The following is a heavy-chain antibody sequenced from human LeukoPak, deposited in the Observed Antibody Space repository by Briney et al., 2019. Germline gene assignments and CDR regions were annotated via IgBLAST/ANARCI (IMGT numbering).Heavy chain of an antibody. V-gene: IGHV4-59*01. J-gene: IGHJ3*02. CDR3: ARPFGAHDAFDI. CDR2: IYYSGST. CDR1: GGSFSGYY. D-gene: IGHD3-10*01. Sequence: SETLSLTCAVYGGSFSGYYWSWIRQPPGKGLEWIGYIYYSGSTNYNPSLKSRVTISVDTSKNQFSLKLSSVTAADTAVYYCARPFGAHDAFDIWGQGTMVTVSS.